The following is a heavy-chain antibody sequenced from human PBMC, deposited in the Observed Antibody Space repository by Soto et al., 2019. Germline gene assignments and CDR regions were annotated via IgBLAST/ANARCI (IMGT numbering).Heavy chain of an antibody. CDR2: ISGSGGST. CDR3: AKDPYDFPWRDGIGYYGMDV. Sequence: GGSLRLSCAASGFTFSSYAMSWVRQAPGKGLEWVSAISGSGGSTYYADSVKGRFTISRDNSKNTRYLQMNSLRAEDTAVYYCAKDPYDFPWRDGIGYYGMDVWGQGTTVTVSS. CDR1: GFTFSSYA. V-gene: IGHV3-23*01. J-gene: IGHJ6*02. D-gene: IGHD3-3*01.